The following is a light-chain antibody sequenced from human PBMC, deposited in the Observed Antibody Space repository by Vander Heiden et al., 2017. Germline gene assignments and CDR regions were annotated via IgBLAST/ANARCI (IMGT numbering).Light chain of an antibody. CDR1: QSVGSD. Sequence: EIVMTQSPATLSVSPGERVTLSCRASQSVGSDLAWFQHRPGQAPRLLIYGASTRATGIPGRFSGSGSGTEFTLTISSLQSEDFAVYFCQQDNDWPSFGQGTRLEI. CDR3: QQDNDWPS. CDR2: GAS. V-gene: IGKV3-15*01. J-gene: IGKJ5*01.